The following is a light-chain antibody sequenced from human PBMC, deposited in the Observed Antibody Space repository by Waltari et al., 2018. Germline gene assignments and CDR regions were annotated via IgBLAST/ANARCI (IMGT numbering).Light chain of an antibody. Sequence: DIVMTQSPDSLAVSLGERATIYCKSSQSVFYSSDNKNYLAWYQQKPGQPPKLLIYWASTRDSGGPARCRGGGSGTDFTLTISSLQAEDVAVYYCQQYYTAPFSFGQGTNL. J-gene: IGKJ2*03. CDR3: QQYYTAPFS. CDR1: QSVFYSSDNKNY. V-gene: IGKV4-1*01. CDR2: WAS.